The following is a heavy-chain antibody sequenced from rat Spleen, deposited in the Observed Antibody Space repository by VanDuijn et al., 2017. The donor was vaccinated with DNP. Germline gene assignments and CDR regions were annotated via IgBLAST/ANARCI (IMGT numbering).Heavy chain of an antibody. CDR2: MWSGGST. CDR1: GFSLTDSS. D-gene: IGHD1-1*01. V-gene: IGHV2S63*01. Sequence: EVQLKESGPGLVQPSQTLSLTCTVSGFSLTDSSVHWVRQPPGKGLEWMGLMWSGGSTAYNSAIKSRLSISRDTSKSQVLLKMNSLQTEDTAIYYCTSYYSGDFHYWGQGVMVTVSS. J-gene: IGHJ2*01. CDR3: TSYYSGDFHY.